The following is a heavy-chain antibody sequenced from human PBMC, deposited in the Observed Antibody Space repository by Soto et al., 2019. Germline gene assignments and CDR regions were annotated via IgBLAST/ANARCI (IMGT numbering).Heavy chain of an antibody. V-gene: IGHV4-34*01. Sequence: QVQLQQWGAGLLKPSETLSLTCAVYGGSFSGYYWSWIRQPPGKGLEWIGEINHSGSTNYNPSLKSRVTESVDTSKNQFSLKLSSVAAADTAGYYCARGEYGGNSAYFDYWGQGTLVTVSS. D-gene: IGHD4-17*01. J-gene: IGHJ4*02. CDR3: ARGEYGGNSAYFDY. CDR2: INHSGST. CDR1: GGSFSGYY.